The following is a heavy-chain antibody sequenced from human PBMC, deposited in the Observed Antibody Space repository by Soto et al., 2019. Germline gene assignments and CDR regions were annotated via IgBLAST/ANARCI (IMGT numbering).Heavy chain of an antibody. J-gene: IGHJ4*02. D-gene: IGHD3-3*02. CDR2: ISFDGSDI. Sequence: QVQLVESGGGVVQPGRSLRLSCAASRFTFSSYAMHWVRQAPGKGLEWVAVISFDGSDIYYADSVKGRFTISRDNSKNTLYLQMNSLRGEDMAIYYCAREGEALDYWGQGTLVTVSS. V-gene: IGHV3-30*04. CDR1: RFTFSSYA. CDR3: AREGEALDY.